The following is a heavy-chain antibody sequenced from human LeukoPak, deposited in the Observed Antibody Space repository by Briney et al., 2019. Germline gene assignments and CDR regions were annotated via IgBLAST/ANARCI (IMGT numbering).Heavy chain of an antibody. J-gene: IGHJ4*02. CDR2: ISGSSSYI. CDR1: GFTFSTYN. Sequence: GGSLRLSCAASGFTFSTYNMNWVRQAPGKGLEWVSSISGSSSYIYYADSVKGRFTISRDNAKNSLYLQMNSLRAEDTAVYYCARDSSAIYYFDYWGQGTLVTVSS. D-gene: IGHD3-9*01. CDR3: ARDSSAIYYFDY. V-gene: IGHV3-21*01.